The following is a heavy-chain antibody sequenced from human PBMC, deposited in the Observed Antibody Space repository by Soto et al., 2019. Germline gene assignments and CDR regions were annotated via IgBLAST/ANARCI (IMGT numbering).Heavy chain of an antibody. CDR1: GFTFSSYA. J-gene: IGHJ3*02. CDR2: ISSNGGST. Sequence: SLRLSCAASGFTFSSYAMHWVRQAPGKGLEYVSAISSNGGSTYYANSVKGRFTISRDNSKNTLYLQMGSLRAEDMAVYYCARDLGYYDSFDAFDIWGQGTMVTVSS. V-gene: IGHV3-64*01. D-gene: IGHD3-22*01. CDR3: ARDLGYYDSFDAFDI.